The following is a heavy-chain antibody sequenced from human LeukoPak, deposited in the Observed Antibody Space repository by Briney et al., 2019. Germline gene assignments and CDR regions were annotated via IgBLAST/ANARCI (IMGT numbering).Heavy chain of an antibody. Sequence: AEGSLRLSCAASGFNVGTNYLSWVRQAPGKGLEWVSYISSSGNSIYYADSVKGRFTISRDNAKNSLYLQMNSLRAEDMAVYYCARGRFGSCWGQGTLVTVSS. J-gene: IGHJ1*01. CDR2: ISSSGNSI. D-gene: IGHD6-13*01. CDR3: ARGRFGSC. V-gene: IGHV3-11*04. CDR1: GFNVGTNY.